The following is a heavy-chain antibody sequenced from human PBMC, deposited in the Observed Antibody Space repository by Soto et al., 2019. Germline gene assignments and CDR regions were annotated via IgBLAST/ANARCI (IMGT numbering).Heavy chain of an antibody. CDR1: GFTFSNYG. J-gene: IGHJ4*02. D-gene: IGHD4-17*01. CDR3: ARDPTTVTTSSRFDS. V-gene: IGHV3-64*01. CDR2: ISSDGGST. Sequence: GGSLRLSCAASGFTFSNYGMFWVRQAPGKGLEFISAISSDGGSTYYTKSVKGRFTISRDISKSTLYLQMGSLRPDDMGVYYCARDPTTVTTSSRFDSWGRVTLVTVSS.